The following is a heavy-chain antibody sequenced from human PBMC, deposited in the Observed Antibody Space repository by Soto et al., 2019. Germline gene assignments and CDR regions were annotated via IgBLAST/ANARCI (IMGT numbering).Heavy chain of an antibody. D-gene: IGHD3-10*01. CDR1: GASISGYF. Sequence: PSETLSLTCTVSGASISGYFWSWIRQPAGKGLEWIGRIHSSGSTNYNPSLKTRVTMSIDTSEKQFSLILSSVTAADTAVYYCARCPFMVGGVIIPTFDYWGQGIRVTVSS. CDR2: IHSSGST. V-gene: IGHV4-4*07. J-gene: IGHJ4*02. CDR3: ARCPFMVGGVIIPTFDY.